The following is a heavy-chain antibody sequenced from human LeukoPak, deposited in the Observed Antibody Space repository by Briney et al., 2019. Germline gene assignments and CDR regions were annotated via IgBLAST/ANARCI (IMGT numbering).Heavy chain of an antibody. V-gene: IGHV3-74*01. D-gene: IGHD2-15*01. CDR3: AKGGVVHAFHI. J-gene: IGHJ3*02. Sequence: GGSLRLSCEASGLTFSTYWMHWVRQAPGKGLEWVSHINSDETITTYADSVKGRFTISRDNAKNTLYLQMNSLRAEDTAVYYCAKGGVVHAFHIWGQGTMVTVSS. CDR1: GLTFSTYW. CDR2: INSDETIT.